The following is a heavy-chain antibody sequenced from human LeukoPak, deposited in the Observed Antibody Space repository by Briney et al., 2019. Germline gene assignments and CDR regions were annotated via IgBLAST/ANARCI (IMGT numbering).Heavy chain of an antibody. CDR2: ISSSGSTI. Sequence: AGGSLRLSCAASGFTFSDYYMSWIRQAPGKGLEWVSYISSSGSTIYYADSVKGRFTISRDNAKNSLYLHMHSLRAEDTAVYYCARVGYCSTTSCYGDYYYYYMDVWGKGTTVTVSS. CDR1: GFTFSDYY. D-gene: IGHD2-2*01. CDR3: ARVGYCSTTSCYGDYYYYYMDV. V-gene: IGHV3-11*04. J-gene: IGHJ6*03.